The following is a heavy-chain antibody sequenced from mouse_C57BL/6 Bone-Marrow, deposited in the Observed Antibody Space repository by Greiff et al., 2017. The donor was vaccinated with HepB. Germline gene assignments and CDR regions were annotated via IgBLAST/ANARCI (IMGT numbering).Heavy chain of an antibody. CDR2: IDPEDGET. D-gene: IGHD2-1*01. Sequence: EVQLQQSGAELVKPGASVKLSCTASGFNIKDYYMHWVKQRTEQGLEWIGRIDPEDGETKYAPKFQGKATITADTSSNTAYLQLSSLTSEDTAVYYCARPLYYGNYWFAYWGQGTLVTVSA. V-gene: IGHV14-2*01. CDR1: GFNIKDYY. CDR3: ARPLYYGNYWFAY. J-gene: IGHJ3*01.